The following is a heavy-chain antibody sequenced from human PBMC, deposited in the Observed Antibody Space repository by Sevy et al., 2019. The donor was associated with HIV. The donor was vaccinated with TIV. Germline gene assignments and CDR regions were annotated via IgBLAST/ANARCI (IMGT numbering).Heavy chain of an antibody. J-gene: IGHJ4*02. Sequence: SETLSLTCTVSGGSISSYYWSWIRQPPGKGLEWIGYIYYSGSTNYNPSLKSRVTISVDTSKNQFSLKLSSVTAADTAVSYCAGARRNYYDSSGIHFDYWGQGTLVTVSS. CDR2: IYYSGST. CDR3: AGARRNYYDSSGIHFDY. D-gene: IGHD3-22*01. V-gene: IGHV4-59*01. CDR1: GGSISSYY.